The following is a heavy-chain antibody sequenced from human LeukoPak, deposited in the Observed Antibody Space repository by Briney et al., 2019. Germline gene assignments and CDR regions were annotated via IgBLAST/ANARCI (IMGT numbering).Heavy chain of an antibody. J-gene: IGHJ4*02. CDR1: GDSVSNNIAT. CDR3: ARDREGWYLAFDF. CDR2: TYYRSRWGN. D-gene: IGHD6-19*01. V-gene: IGHV6-1*01. Sequence: SQTLSLTCAISGDSVSNNIATWNWIRQSPSRGLEWLGRTYYRSRWGNDYAISVKSRITINPDTSKNQFSLQLNSVTPEDTAVYYCARDREGWYLAFDFWGQGTPVTVSS.